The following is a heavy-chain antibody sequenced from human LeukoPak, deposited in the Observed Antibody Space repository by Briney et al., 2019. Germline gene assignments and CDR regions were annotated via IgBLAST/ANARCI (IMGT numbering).Heavy chain of an antibody. J-gene: IGHJ4*02. D-gene: IGHD6-13*01. CDR3: VKDLYKGDTSTWYYFDY. V-gene: IGHV3-64D*06. CDR2: INTPGDKT. CDR1: GFTFSTYA. Sequence: TGGSLRLSCSGSGFTFSTYAIHWVRQAPGKGPEYVSLINTPGDKTYYADSVKGRFTISRDNSKNTVSLQMSSLRAEDTAMYYCVKDLYKGDTSTWYYFDYWGQGTLVTVSS.